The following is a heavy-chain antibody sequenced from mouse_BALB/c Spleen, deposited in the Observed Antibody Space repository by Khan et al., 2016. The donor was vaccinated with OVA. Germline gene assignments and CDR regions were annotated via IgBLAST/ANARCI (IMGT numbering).Heavy chain of an antibody. Sequence: VKLLESGPGLVAPSQSLSITCTISGFSLTNYGVHWVRQPPGKGLEWLVVIWSDGSTTYNSALKSRLTISKDNSKSQVFLKMNSLQTDDTAMYFCARQPYYHYNIMDYWGQGTSVTSP. V-gene: IGHV2-6-1*01. D-gene: IGHD2-10*01. CDR3: ARQPYYHYNIMDY. CDR2: IWSDGST. J-gene: IGHJ4*01. CDR1: GFSLTNYG.